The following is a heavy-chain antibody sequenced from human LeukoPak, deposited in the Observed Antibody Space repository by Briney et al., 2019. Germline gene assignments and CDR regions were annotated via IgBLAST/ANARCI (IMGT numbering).Heavy chain of an antibody. Sequence: PGGSLRLSCAASGFTFSSYEMNWVRQAPGKGLEWVSYISSSGSTIYYADSVKGRFTISRDNAKNSLYLQMGSLRAEDMAVYYCARGAIVGATYDCWGQGTLVTVSS. V-gene: IGHV3-48*03. D-gene: IGHD1-26*01. CDR3: ARGAIVGATYDC. J-gene: IGHJ4*02. CDR2: ISSSGSTI. CDR1: GFTFSSYE.